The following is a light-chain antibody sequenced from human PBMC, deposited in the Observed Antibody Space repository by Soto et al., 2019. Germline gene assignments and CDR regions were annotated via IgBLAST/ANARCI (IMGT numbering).Light chain of an antibody. V-gene: IGKV3-15*01. J-gene: IGKJ1*01. Sequence: EVVMRQSPATLSVSPGEGSTHSCMARQGIGDTLSWYQHKPGQTPRLLIYDTYTRATGVTDRFSGSGSGTEFTLTISSLQPDDFATYYCQHYNSYSEAFGQGTQVDIK. CDR3: QHYNSYSEA. CDR1: QGIGDT. CDR2: DTY.